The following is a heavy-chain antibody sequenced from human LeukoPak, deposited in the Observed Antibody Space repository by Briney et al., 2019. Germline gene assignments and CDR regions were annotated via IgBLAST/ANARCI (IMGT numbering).Heavy chain of an antibody. CDR3: ARRGVAGMAY. J-gene: IGHJ4*02. CDR2: INHSGST. CDR1: GGSFSGYY. Sequence: SETLSLTRAVYGGSFSGYYWSWIRQPPGKGLEWIGEINHSGSTNYNPSLKSRVTISVDTSKNQFSLKLSSVTAADTAVYYCARRGVAGMAYWGQGTLVTVSS. D-gene: IGHD6-19*01. V-gene: IGHV4-34*01.